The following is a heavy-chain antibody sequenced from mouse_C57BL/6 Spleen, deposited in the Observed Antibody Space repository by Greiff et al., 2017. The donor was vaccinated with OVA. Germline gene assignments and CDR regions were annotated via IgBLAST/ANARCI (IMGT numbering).Heavy chain of an antibody. Sequence: VQLVESGAELARPGASVKLSCKASGYTFTSYGISWVKQRTGQGLEWIGEIYPRSGNTYYNEKFKGKATLTADKSSSTAYMELRSLTSEDSAVYFCARSGSGYFAMDYWGQGTSVTVSS. CDR2: IYPRSGNT. V-gene: IGHV1-81*01. CDR3: ARSGSGYFAMDY. D-gene: IGHD3-2*02. J-gene: IGHJ4*01. CDR1: GYTFTSYG.